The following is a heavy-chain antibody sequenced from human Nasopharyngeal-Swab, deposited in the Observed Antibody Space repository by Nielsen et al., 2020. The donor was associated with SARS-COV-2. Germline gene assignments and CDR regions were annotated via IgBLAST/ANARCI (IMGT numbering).Heavy chain of an antibody. J-gene: IGHJ4*02. CDR2: IYADGTST. CDR3: SKSGAAGVPR. V-gene: IGHV3-23*03. CDR1: GFTFGRYW. Sequence: GESLKISCVTSGFTFGRYWMTWVRQAPGKGLEWVSVIYADGTSTYYADSVKGRFTISRDDSKNTLYLQMNGLRADDTAVYYCSKSGAAGVPRWGQGTLVTVSS. D-gene: IGHD6-13*01.